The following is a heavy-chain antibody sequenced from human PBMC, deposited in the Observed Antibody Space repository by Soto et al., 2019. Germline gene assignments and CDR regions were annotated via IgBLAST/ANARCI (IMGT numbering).Heavy chain of an antibody. CDR2: IDYSRNT. CDR1: GGSISSSSYN. Sequence: QLQLQESGPGLVKPSETLSLTCTVSGGSISSSSYNWGWIRQPPGKGLEWIATIDYSRNTYYNPSLKSRVTISVDTSRNQFSLKMSSVTAADTAVYYCARPLGGRFTVTPYDSWGQGVLVIVSS. CDR3: ARPLGGRFTVTPYDS. J-gene: IGHJ4*02. V-gene: IGHV4-39*01. D-gene: IGHD3-16*01.